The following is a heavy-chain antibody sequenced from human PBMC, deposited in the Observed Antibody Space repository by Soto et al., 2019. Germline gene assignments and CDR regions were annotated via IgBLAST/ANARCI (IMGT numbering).Heavy chain of an antibody. Sequence: SETLSLTYTVSGGSISSGEYYWSWIRQPPGKGLGWIGYHYYSGSTNYNPSLKSRDTISVDTSKNQFSLKLSSVTAADTAVYYCARGDILTGYYPRDSLTEYYFDYWGQGTLVTVSS. CDR1: GGSISSGEYY. CDR3: ARGDILTGYYPRDSLTEYYFDY. CDR2: HYYSGST. V-gene: IGHV4-61*08. J-gene: IGHJ4*02. D-gene: IGHD3-9*01.